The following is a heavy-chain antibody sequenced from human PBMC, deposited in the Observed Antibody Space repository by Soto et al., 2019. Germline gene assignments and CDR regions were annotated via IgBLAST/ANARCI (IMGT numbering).Heavy chain of an antibody. CDR2: ISGSGGST. Sequence: GGSLRLSCAASGFTFSSYAMSWVRQAPGKGLEWVSAISGSGGSTYYADSVKGRFTISRDNSKNTLYLQMNSLRAEDTAVYYCATLTTVTTFNFDYWGQGTLVTVSS. CDR3: ATLTTVTTFNFDY. CDR1: GFTFSSYA. J-gene: IGHJ4*02. V-gene: IGHV3-23*01. D-gene: IGHD4-4*01.